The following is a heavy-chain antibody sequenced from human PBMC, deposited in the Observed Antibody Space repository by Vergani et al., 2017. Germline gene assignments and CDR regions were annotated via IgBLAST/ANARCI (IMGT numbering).Heavy chain of an antibody. Sequence: VQLVQSGAEVKKPGSSVKVSCKASGGTFSSYTISWVRQAPGQGLEWMGRIIPILGTANYAQKFQGRVTITADKSTSTAYMELSSLRSEDTAVYYCATDSLTTGTGYFDYWGQGTLVTVSS. V-gene: IGHV1-69*08. CDR1: GGTFSSYT. J-gene: IGHJ4*02. CDR3: ATDSLTTGTGYFDY. D-gene: IGHD1-1*01. CDR2: IIPILGTA.